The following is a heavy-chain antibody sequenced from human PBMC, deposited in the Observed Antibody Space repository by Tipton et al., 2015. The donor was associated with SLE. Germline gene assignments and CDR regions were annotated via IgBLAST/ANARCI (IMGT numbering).Heavy chain of an antibody. CDR3: ARSGYYVHYYGMDV. Sequence: TLSLTCTVSGGSISSGSYYWSWIRQPAGKGLKWIGRIYTSGSTNYNPSLKSRVTISVDTSKNQFSLKLSSVTAADTAVYYCARSGYYVHYYGMDVWGQGTTVTVSS. CDR2: IYTSGST. V-gene: IGHV4-61*02. D-gene: IGHD3-3*01. CDR1: GGSISSGSYY. J-gene: IGHJ6*02.